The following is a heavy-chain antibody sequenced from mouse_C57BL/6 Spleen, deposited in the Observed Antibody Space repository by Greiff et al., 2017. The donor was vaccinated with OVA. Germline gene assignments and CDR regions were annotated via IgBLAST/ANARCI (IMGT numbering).Heavy chain of an antibody. Sequence: VQLQQSGAELVKPGASVKLSCKASGYTFTSYWMHWVKQRPGQGLEWIGMIHPNSGSTNYNEKFKSKATLTVDKSSSTAYMQLSSLTSEDSAVYYCARGYGSLPYFDYWGQGTTLTVSS. CDR2: IHPNSGST. CDR1: GYTFTSYW. V-gene: IGHV1-64*01. D-gene: IGHD1-1*01. CDR3: ARGYGSLPYFDY. J-gene: IGHJ2*01.